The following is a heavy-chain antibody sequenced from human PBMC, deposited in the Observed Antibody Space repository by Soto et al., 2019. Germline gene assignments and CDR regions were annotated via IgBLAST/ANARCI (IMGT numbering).Heavy chain of an antibody. D-gene: IGHD1-26*01. J-gene: IGHJ6*02. CDR3: AREEHSYYYYGMDV. CDR2: IWYDGSNK. V-gene: IGHV3-33*01. CDR1: GFTFSSYG. Sequence: PGGSLRLSCAASGFTFSSYGMHWVRQAPGKGLEWVAVIWYDGSNKYYADPVKGRFTISRDNSKNTLYLQMNSLRAEDTAVYYCAREEHSYYYYGMDVWGQGTTVTVSS.